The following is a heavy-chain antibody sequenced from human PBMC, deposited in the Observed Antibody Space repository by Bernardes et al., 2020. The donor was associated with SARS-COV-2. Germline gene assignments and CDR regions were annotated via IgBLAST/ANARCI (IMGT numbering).Heavy chain of an antibody. CDR1: GFTFSSYS. D-gene: IGHD3-9*01. V-gene: IGHV3-21*01. J-gene: IGHJ5*02. CDR3: ARDRRDFDWLSVLDFDP. Sequence: GSLRLSFAASGFTFSSYSMNWVRPAPGKGLEWVSSISRTSSYIYYGDSVKGRFTISRDNAKNSLYLQMNSLRAEDTAVYYCARDRRDFDWLSVLDFDPWGQGTLVTVSS. CDR2: ISRTSSYI.